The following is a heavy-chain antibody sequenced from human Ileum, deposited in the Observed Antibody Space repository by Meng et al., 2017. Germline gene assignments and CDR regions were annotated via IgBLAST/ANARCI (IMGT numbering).Heavy chain of an antibody. J-gene: IGHJ4*02. V-gene: IGHV4-30-4*01. CDR3: ARERRHYYGSGSFDY. Sequence: QVQLQESGPGLAKPSQTPLLTCSASGGSFSSDNYYWTWIRQTPGKGLEWIGLTYYNGSPFYNPSLRSRVTISVDTSKDQFSLKLTSVTAADTAVYYCARERRHYYGSGSFDYWGQGILVTVSS. CDR1: GGSFSSDNYY. CDR2: TYYNGSP. D-gene: IGHD3-10*01.